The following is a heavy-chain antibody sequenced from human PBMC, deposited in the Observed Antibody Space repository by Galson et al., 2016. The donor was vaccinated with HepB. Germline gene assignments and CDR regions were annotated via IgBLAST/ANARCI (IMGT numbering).Heavy chain of an antibody. D-gene: IGHD6-6*01. CDR2: IFPADSET. J-gene: IGHJ4*02. CDR3: ARSSIPARQPAPFDY. CDR1: AYSFTSHW. V-gene: IGHV5-51*03. Sequence: QSGAEVKKPGESLKISCKGPAYSFTSHWIGWVRQMPGKGLEWMGIIFPADSETRYSPSFHGQVTISADKSISTAYLPWGSLTASDTAMYYCARSSIPARQPAPFDYGGQGTVVTVSS.